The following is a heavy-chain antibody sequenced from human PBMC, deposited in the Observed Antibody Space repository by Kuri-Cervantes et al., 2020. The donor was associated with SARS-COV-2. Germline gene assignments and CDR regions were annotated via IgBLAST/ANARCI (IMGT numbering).Heavy chain of an antibody. J-gene: IGHJ6*03. Sequence: GSLRLSCAVYGGSFSGYYWSWIRQPPGKGLEWIGEINHSGSTNYNPSLKSRVTISVDTSKNQFSLKLSSVTAADTAVYYCARGVKSRGYYYYYMDVWGKGTTVTVSS. CDR3: ARGVKSRGYYYYYMDV. CDR1: GGSFSGYY. D-gene: IGHD3-16*01. V-gene: IGHV4-34*01. CDR2: INHSGST.